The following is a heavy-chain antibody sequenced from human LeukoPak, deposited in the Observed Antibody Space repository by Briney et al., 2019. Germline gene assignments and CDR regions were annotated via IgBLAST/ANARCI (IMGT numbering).Heavy chain of an antibody. J-gene: IGHJ4*02. CDR3: ARDLSGVTGYTYGRGIDY. V-gene: IGHV3-23*01. CDR2: ISGSGGST. D-gene: IGHD5-18*01. CDR1: GFTFSSYG. Sequence: GGTLRLSCAASGFTFSSYGMSWVRQAPGKGLEWVSAISGSGGSTYYADSVKGRFTISRDNAKTSLYLQMNSLRAEDTAVYYCARDLSGVTGYTYGRGIDYWGQGTPVTVSS.